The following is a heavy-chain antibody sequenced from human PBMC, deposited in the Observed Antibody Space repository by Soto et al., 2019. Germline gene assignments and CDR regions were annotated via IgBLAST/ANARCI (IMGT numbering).Heavy chain of an antibody. Sequence: SETLALTCTVSGGSISSYYWSWIRQPPGKGLEWIGYIYYSGSTNYNPSLKSRVTISVDTSKNQFSLKLSSVTAADTAVYYCARQYSSSYWFDPWGQGTLVTVSS. CDR2: IYYSGST. V-gene: IGHV4-59*01. CDR3: ARQYSSSYWFDP. D-gene: IGHD6-6*01. J-gene: IGHJ5*02. CDR1: GGSISSYY.